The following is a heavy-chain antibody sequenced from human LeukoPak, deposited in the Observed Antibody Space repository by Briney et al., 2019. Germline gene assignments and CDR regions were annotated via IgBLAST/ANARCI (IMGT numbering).Heavy chain of an antibody. Sequence: GASVKVSCKASGYTFTSYGISWVRQAPGQGLEWMGWISAYNGNTNYAQKLQGRVTMTTDTSTSTAYMELRSLRSDDTAVYYCARDPILPGATGGADYWGQGTLVTVSS. J-gene: IGHJ4*02. CDR1: GYTFTSYG. V-gene: IGHV1-18*01. CDR2: ISAYNGNT. D-gene: IGHD1-26*01. CDR3: ARDPILPGATGGADY.